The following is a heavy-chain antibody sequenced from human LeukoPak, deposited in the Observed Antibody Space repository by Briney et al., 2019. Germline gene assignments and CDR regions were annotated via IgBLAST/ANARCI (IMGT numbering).Heavy chain of an antibody. J-gene: IGHJ3*02. V-gene: IGHV1-18*01. CDR1: GYTSTSYG. D-gene: IGHD2-2*02. CDR2: ISAYNGNT. Sequence: GASVKVSCKASGYTSTSYGISWVRQAPGQGLEWTGWISAYNGNTNYAQKLQGRVTMTTDTSTSTAYMELRSLRSDDTAVYYCARVSIVVVPAAIPGAFDIWGQGTMVTVSS. CDR3: ARVSIVVVPAAIPGAFDI.